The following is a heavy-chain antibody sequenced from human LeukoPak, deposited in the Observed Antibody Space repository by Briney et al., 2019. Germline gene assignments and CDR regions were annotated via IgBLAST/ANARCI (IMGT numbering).Heavy chain of an antibody. CDR2: ISGSATTI. J-gene: IGHJ5*02. CDR3: ARVFHGRTGGNWFDP. V-gene: IGHV3-48*03. CDR1: GFTFTNYE. Sequence: PGGSLRLSCAASGFTFTNYEMHWVRQAPGKGLEWVSYISGSATTIYYADSVKGRFIISRDNAKNSLYLHMNGLRAEDTAVYYCARVFHGRTGGNWFDPWGQGTLVTVSS. D-gene: IGHD1-1*01.